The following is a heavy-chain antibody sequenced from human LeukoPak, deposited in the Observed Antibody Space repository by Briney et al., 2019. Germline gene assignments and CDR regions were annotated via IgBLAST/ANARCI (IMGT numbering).Heavy chain of an antibody. CDR2: IYTSGST. D-gene: IGHD4-23*01. V-gene: IGHV4-61*02. Sequence: KPSETLSLTCTVSGGSISSGSYYWSWIRQPAGKGLEWIGRIYTSGSTNYNPSLKSRVTISVDTSKNQFSLKLSSVTAADTAVYYCARAALYGGKNMDVWGKGTTVTISS. CDR1: GGSISSGSYY. J-gene: IGHJ6*03. CDR3: ARAALYGGKNMDV.